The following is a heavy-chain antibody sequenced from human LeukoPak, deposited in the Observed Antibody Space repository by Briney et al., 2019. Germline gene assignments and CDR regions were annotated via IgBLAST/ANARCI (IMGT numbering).Heavy chain of an antibody. J-gene: IGHJ4*02. Sequence: PGGSLRLSCAASGFTVSSNYMSWVRQAPGKGLEWVSVIYSGGSTYYADSVKGRFTISRDNSKNTLYLQMNSLRAGDTAVYYCARAQGSGWYDYWGQGTLVTVSS. D-gene: IGHD6-19*01. CDR2: IYSGGST. CDR3: ARAQGSGWYDY. CDR1: GFTVSSNY. V-gene: IGHV3-53*01.